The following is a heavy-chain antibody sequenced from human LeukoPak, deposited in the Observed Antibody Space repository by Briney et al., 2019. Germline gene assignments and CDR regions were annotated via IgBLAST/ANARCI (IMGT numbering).Heavy chain of an antibody. CDR1: GYTFTSYD. J-gene: IGHJ6*02. CDR3: ARVRRSAYDILTGYYIDWVYGMDV. V-gene: IGHV1-8*01. D-gene: IGHD3-9*01. Sequence: GASVKVSCKASGYTFTSYDINWVRQATGQGLEWMGWTNPNSGNTGYAQKFQGRVTMTRNTSRSTAYMELSSLRSEGTAVYYCARVRRSAYDILTGYYIDWVYGMDVWGQGTTVTVSS. CDR2: TNPNSGNT.